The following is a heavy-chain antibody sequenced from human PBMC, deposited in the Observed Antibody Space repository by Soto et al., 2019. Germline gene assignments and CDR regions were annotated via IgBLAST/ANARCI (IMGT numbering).Heavy chain of an antibody. D-gene: IGHD3-22*01. CDR1: GGSFSGYY. CDR2: INHSGST. V-gene: IGHV4-34*01. CDR3: ASGPYYYDSSGYPNWCDP. J-gene: IGHJ5*02. Sequence: QVQLQQWGAGLLKPSETLSLTCAVYGGSFSGYYWSWIRQPPGKGLEWIGVINHSGSTNYNPSLKSGVTISVDAAKNQFSLKLGSVTAADPAVYYCASGPYYYDSSGYPNWCDPWGQGTLVTVSS.